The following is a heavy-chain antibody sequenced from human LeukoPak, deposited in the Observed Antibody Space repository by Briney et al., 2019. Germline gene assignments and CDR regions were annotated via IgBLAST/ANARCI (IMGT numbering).Heavy chain of an antibody. CDR3: ARVFPTYYFDY. V-gene: IGHV3-48*03. CDR2: ISSSGSTI. J-gene: IGHJ4*02. CDR1: GFTFSSYE. Sequence: GGSLTLSCAASGFTFSSYEMNWVRQAPGKGLEWVSYISSSGSTIYYADSVKGRFTISRDNAKNSLYLQMNSLRAEDTAVYYCARVFPTYYFDYWGQGTLVTVSS.